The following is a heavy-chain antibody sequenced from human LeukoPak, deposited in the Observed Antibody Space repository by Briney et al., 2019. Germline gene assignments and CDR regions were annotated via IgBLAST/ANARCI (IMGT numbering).Heavy chain of an antibody. CDR3: ARDLEEVAVEDYGMDV. CDR1: GYTFTSYY. J-gene: IGHJ6*02. D-gene: IGHD6-19*01. CDR2: INPSGGST. Sequence: ASVKVSCKASGYTFTSYYMHWVRQAPGQGLEWMGIINPSGGSTSYAQKFQGRVTMTRDTSTSTVYMELSSLRSEDTAVYYCARDLEEVAVEDYGMDVWGQGTTVTVSS. V-gene: IGHV1-46*01.